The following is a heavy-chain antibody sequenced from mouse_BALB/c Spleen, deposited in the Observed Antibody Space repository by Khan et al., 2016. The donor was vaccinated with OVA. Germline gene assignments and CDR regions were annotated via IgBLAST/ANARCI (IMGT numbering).Heavy chain of an antibody. Sequence: EVELVESGGGLVQPGGSRKLSCAASGFTFNSYGMHWIRQAPEKGLEWVAYISGDSNTIHYADTVKGRFTISRDNPKNILFLQMTSLMSEDTAMYYCATSYFYGYYFDYWGPGTTLTVS. D-gene: IGHD1-1*01. CDR1: GFTFNSYG. J-gene: IGHJ2*01. CDR3: ATSYFYGYYFDY. V-gene: IGHV5-17*02. CDR2: ISGDSNTI.